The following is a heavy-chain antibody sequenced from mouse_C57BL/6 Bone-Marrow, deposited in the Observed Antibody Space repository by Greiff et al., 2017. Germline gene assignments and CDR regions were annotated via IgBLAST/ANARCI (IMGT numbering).Heavy chain of an antibody. CDR1: GFTFSDYG. CDR2: ISSGSSTI. Sequence: EVLLVESGGGLVKPGGSLKLSCAASGFTFSDYGMHWVRQAPEKGLEWVAYISSGSSTIYYADTVKGRFTISRDNAKNTLFLQMTSLRSEATAMYYCGWTPWFAYWGQGTLVTVSA. V-gene: IGHV5-17*01. CDR3: GWTPWFAY. J-gene: IGHJ3*01.